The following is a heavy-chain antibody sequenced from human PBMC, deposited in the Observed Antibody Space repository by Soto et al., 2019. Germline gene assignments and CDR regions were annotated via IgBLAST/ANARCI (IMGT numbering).Heavy chain of an antibody. Sequence: GGSLRLSCEASGFLFSTSTLNWVRRAPGKGLEWVAEILSRGRDIYYADSVKGRFTVSRDNSKNTLYLQLDRLKSDDTAVYYCATLGRADHTTLPPWGQGNMVAVYS. CDR2: ILSRGRDI. V-gene: IGHV3-30*14. CDR1: GFLFSTST. J-gene: IGHJ5*02. D-gene: IGHD1-26*01. CDR3: ATLGRADHTTLPP.